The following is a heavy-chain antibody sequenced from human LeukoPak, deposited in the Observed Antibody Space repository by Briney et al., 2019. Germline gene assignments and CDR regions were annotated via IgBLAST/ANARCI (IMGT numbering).Heavy chain of an antibody. CDR1: GFTFSSYG. CDR3: ARVHSSGWYDAFDI. J-gene: IGHJ3*02. CDR2: IWYDGSNK. Sequence: GGSLRLSCAASGFTFSSYGMHWVRQAPGKGLEWVAVIWYDGSNKYYADSVKGRFTISRDNSKNTLYLQMNSLRAEDTAVYYCARVHSSGWYDAFDIWGQGTMVTVSS. V-gene: IGHV3-33*01. D-gene: IGHD6-19*01.